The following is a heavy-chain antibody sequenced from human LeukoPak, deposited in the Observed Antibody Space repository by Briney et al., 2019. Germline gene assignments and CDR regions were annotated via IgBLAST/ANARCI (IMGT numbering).Heavy chain of an antibody. V-gene: IGHV3-23*01. CDR1: GFTFSSYA. CDR3: ARGIAAAGTGAFDI. CDR2: ISGSGGST. J-gene: IGHJ3*02. Sequence: GGSLRLSCAASGFTFSSYAMSWVRQAPGKGLEWVSAISGSGGSTYYADSVKGRFTISRDNSENTLYLQMNSLRAEDTAVYYCARGIAAAGTGAFDIWGQGTMVTVSS. D-gene: IGHD6-13*01.